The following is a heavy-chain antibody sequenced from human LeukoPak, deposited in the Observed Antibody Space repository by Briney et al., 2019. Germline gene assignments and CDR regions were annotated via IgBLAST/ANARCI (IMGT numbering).Heavy chain of an antibody. D-gene: IGHD3-10*01. J-gene: IGHJ4*02. V-gene: IGHV3-7*05. Sequence: GGSLRLSCAASGFTLSNYVMSWVRQAPGKGLEWVANIKQDGSEKYYVGSVKGRFTISRDNAKKSLYLQMNSLRAEDTALYYCAGDKYPYGAGSYWLWGQGTLVTVSS. CDR1: GFTLSNYV. CDR2: IKQDGSEK. CDR3: AGDKYPYGAGSYWL.